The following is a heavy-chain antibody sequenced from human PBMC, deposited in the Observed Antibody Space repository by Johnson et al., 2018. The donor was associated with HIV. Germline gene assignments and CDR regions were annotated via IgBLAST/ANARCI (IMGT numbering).Heavy chain of an antibody. V-gene: IGHV3-7*01. D-gene: IGHD6-13*01. J-gene: IGHJ3*02. Sequence: EVQLVESGGGVVRPGGSLRLSCAVSGFTFSDHYMDWVRQAPGKGLEWVANIKQDGSEKYYADSVKGRFTISRDNSKNTLYLQMNSLRAEDTAIYYCAKCIWGSSLMDAFDIWGQGTMVTVSS. CDR1: GFTFSDHY. CDR2: IKQDGSEK. CDR3: AKCIWGSSLMDAFDI.